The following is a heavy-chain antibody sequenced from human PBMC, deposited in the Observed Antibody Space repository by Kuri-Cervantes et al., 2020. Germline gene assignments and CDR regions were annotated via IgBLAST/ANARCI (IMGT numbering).Heavy chain of an antibody. V-gene: IGHV3-33*01. D-gene: IGHD6-6*01. CDR2: IWYDGSNK. J-gene: IGHJ2*01. CDR3: LTARRSPYWYFDL. CDR1: GFTFSSYG. Sequence: GGSLRLSCAASGFTFSSYGMHWVRQAPGKGLEWVAVIWYDGSNKYYADSVKGRFTISRGNSKNTLYLQMNSLRAEDTAVYYCLTARRSPYWYFDLWGRGTLVTVSS.